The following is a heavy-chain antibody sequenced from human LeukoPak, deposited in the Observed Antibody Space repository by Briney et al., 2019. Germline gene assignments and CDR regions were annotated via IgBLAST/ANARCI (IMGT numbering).Heavy chain of an antibody. CDR3: ARVSGSYSGGVDY. V-gene: IGHV3-48*04. J-gene: IGHJ4*02. D-gene: IGHD1-26*01. Sequence: GGSLRLSCAASGFTFSTYSMNWVRQAPGKGLEWVSYISSSSSTVFYADSVKGRFTISRDNAKSSLYLQMNSLRAEDTAVYYCARVSGSYSGGVDYWGQGTLVTVSS. CDR1: GFTFSTYS. CDR2: ISSSSSTV.